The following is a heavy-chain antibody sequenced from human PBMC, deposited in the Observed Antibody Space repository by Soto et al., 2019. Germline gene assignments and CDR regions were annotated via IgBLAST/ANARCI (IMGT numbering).Heavy chain of an antibody. CDR3: ANAGIMIFGAVILTWFVP. D-gene: IGHD3-3*01. CDR1: GFTFSSYA. V-gene: IGHV3-23*01. Sequence: PRLSCAASGFTFSSYAMSWVRQAPGKGLEWVSAISGSGGSTYYADSVKGRFTISRDNSKNTLYLQMNSLRAEDTAVYYCANAGIMIFGAVILTWFVPWDQGTLETVSS. CDR2: ISGSGGST. J-gene: IGHJ5*02.